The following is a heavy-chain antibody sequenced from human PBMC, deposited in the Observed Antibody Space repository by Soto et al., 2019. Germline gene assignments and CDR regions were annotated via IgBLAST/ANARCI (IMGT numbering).Heavy chain of an antibody. CDR2: IAYDGSNK. V-gene: IGHV3-30-3*01. CDR3: ARGDREDIAVVVGARPGEYGVDV. D-gene: IGHD2-15*01. CDR1: GFTFRNYA. Sequence: QVQLVESGGGVVQPGRSLRLSCAASGFTFRNYAMHWVRQAPGKGLECVAVIAYDGSNKFYRDYVKGRFTISRDNSQNTLYLQINSLRYEDTAVYDCARGDREDIAVVVGARPGEYGVDVWGQGTTVTVSS. J-gene: IGHJ6*02.